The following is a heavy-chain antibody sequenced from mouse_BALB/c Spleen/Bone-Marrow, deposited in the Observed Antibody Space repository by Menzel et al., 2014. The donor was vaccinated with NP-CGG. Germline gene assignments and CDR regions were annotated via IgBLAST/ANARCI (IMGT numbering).Heavy chain of an antibody. J-gene: IGHJ2*01. CDR2: IWGDGST. CDR3: AKGPNWDGYFDY. Sequence: VQLQQSGPGLVAPSQSLSITCSVSGFSLPSYGVSWARQPPGKDLEWLGVIWGDGSTNYHSALISRLSISKDNSKSQVFLKLNSLQTDDTATYYCAKGPNWDGYFDYWGQGTTLTVSS. D-gene: IGHD4-1*01. V-gene: IGHV2-3*01. CDR1: GFSLPSYG.